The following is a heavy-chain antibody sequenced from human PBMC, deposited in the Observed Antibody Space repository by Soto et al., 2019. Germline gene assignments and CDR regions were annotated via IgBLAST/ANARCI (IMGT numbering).Heavy chain of an antibody. D-gene: IGHD6-13*01. J-gene: IGHJ6*02. CDR1: GYTFTSYY. CDR3: ASSSSWYSGRSVYYYYGMDV. Sequence: ASVKVSCKASGYTFTSYYMHWVRQAPGQGLEWMGIINPSGGSTSYAQKFQGRVTMTRDTSTSTVYMELSSLRSEDTAVYYCASSSSWYSGRSVYYYYGMDVWGQGTTVTVSS. V-gene: IGHV1-46*03. CDR2: INPSGGST.